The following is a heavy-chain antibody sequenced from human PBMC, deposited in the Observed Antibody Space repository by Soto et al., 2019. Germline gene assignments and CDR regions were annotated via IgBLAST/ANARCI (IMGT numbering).Heavy chain of an antibody. CDR2: IKSKTDGGTT. Sequence: EVQLVESGGGLVKPGGSLRLSCAASGFTFSNAWMSWVRQAPGKGLECVGRIKSKTDGGTTDYAAPVKGRFTISRDDSKNTLNLQMNSLKTEDTAVYYCTTVLMTTVTYDDFDLWGQGTMVTVSS. CDR1: GFTFSNAW. CDR3: TTVLMTTVTYDDFDL. J-gene: IGHJ3*01. V-gene: IGHV3-15*01. D-gene: IGHD4-17*01.